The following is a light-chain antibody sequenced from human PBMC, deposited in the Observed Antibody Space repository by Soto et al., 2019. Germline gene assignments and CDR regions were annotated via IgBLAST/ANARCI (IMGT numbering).Light chain of an antibody. CDR3: AAWDDSLNGRYV. Sequence: QSVLTQPPSASGTPGQRVTISCSGDRSNIGSNSVNWYQQLPGTAPKLLIYSNNQRPSGVPDRFSSSKSGTSASLAISGLQSEDEADYYCAAWDDSLNGRYVFGTGTKGTVL. CDR2: SNN. J-gene: IGLJ1*01. CDR1: RSNIGSNS. V-gene: IGLV1-44*01.